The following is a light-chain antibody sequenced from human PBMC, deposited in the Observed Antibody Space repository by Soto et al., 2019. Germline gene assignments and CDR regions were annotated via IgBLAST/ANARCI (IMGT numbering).Light chain of an antibody. Sequence: QSVLTQPPSVSRAPGQRVTISCTGSSSNIGAGYDVHWYQQLPGTAPKLLIYGNSNRPSGVPDRFSGSKSGTSASLAITGLQAEDEADYYCQSYDSSLSVVFGGGTKVTVL. V-gene: IGLV1-40*01. J-gene: IGLJ2*01. CDR3: QSYDSSLSVV. CDR2: GNS. CDR1: SSNIGAGYD.